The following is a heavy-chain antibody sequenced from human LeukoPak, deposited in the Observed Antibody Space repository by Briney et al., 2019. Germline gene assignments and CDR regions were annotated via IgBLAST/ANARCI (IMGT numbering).Heavy chain of an antibody. CDR2: LSYSGTT. V-gene: IGHV4-59*01. Sequence: KPSETLSLTCTVSGDSIRAYYWSWFRQPPGKGLEWIGYLSYSGTTSYNPSLESRVTISEDTSKQVFSLHLNSVTAADTAMYYCARGRGDRGFYYYYVDVWGKGTAVTVSS. CDR3: ARGRGDRGFYYYYVDV. J-gene: IGHJ6*03. D-gene: IGHD2-21*02. CDR1: GDSIRAYY.